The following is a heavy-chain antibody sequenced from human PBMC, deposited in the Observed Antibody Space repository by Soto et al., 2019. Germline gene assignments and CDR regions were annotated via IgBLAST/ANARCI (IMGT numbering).Heavy chain of an antibody. CDR1: GGSISSYY. D-gene: IGHD6-19*01. Sequence: SETLSLTCTVSGGSISSYYWSWIRQPPGKGLEWIGYIYYSGSTNYNPSLKSRVTISVDTSKNQFSLKLSSVTAADTAVYYCARAIWSSGWYFVDYWGQGTLVTVS. CDR2: IYYSGST. CDR3: ARAIWSSGWYFVDY. J-gene: IGHJ4*02. V-gene: IGHV4-59*01.